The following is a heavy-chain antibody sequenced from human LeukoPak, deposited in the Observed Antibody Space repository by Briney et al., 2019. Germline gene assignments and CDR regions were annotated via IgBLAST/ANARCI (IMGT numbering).Heavy chain of an antibody. CDR3: ARDPYSGSYGPYYYYYMDV. V-gene: IGHV3-21*06. Sequence: GGSLRLSCAASGFSFSSYRMNWVRQAPGKGLEWVSSVSNSGDYIHYADSVKGRFTISRDNSKNSLYLQMNSLRAEDTAVYYCARDPYSGSYGPYYYYYMDVWGKGTTVTISS. J-gene: IGHJ6*03. D-gene: IGHD1-26*01. CDR1: GFSFSSYR. CDR2: VSNSGDYI.